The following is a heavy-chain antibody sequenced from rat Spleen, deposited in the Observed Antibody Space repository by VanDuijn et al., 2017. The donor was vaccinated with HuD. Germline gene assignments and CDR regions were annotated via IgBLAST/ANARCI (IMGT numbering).Heavy chain of an antibody. CDR2: ISPSGGDT. Sequence: EVQLVESGGGVVQPGRSLKLSCVASGFTFSNCDIAWVRQAPTKGLEWVASISPSGGDTYYRDSVKGRFIVSRDNAKSTLYLQMDSLTSEDTATYYCARHGEYYGYNYYFDYWGQGVMVTVSS. D-gene: IGHD1-9*01. J-gene: IGHJ2*01. V-gene: IGHV5-25*01. CDR1: GFTFSNCD. CDR3: ARHGEYYGYNYYFDY.